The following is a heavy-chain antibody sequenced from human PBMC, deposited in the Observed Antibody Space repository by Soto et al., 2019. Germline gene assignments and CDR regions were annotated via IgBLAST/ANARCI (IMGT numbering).Heavy chain of an antibody. CDR3: ASGIYYSKYDYYYGMDV. V-gene: IGHV1-69*06. D-gene: IGHD4-4*01. Sequence: QVQLVQSGAEVKKPGSSVKVSCKASGGTFSSYAISWVRQAPGQGLEWMGGIIPIFGTANYAQKFQGRVTITADKSTRTAYMELSSLRSEDTAVYYCASGIYYSKYDYYYGMDVWGQGTTVTVSS. J-gene: IGHJ6*02. CDR1: GGTFSSYA. CDR2: IIPIFGTA.